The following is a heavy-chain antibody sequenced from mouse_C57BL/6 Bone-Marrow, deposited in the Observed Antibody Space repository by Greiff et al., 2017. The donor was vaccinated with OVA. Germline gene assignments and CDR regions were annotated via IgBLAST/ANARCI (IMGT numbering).Heavy chain of an antibody. CDR3: ARDSPVITTVVAPYFDY. V-gene: IGHV1-81*01. Sequence: QVQLQQSGAELARPGASVKLSCKASGYTFTSYGISWVKQRTGQGLEWIGEIYPRSGNTYYNEKFKGKATLTADKSSSTAYMELRSLTSEDSAVYFCARDSPVITTVVAPYFDYWGQGTTLTVSS. J-gene: IGHJ2*01. CDR1: GYTFTSYG. CDR2: IYPRSGNT. D-gene: IGHD1-1*01.